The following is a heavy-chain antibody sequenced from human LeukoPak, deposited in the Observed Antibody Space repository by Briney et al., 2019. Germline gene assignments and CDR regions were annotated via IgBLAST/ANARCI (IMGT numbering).Heavy chain of an antibody. CDR3: ALCGDCYPGYYYYYMDV. V-gene: IGHV4-39*01. CDR1: GGSISSSSYY. Sequence: LETLSLTCTVSGGSISSSSYYWGWIRQPPGKGLEWIGSMYSGSTYYNPSLKSRVTISTDTSKNQFSLKLSSVTAADTAVYYCALCGDCYPGYYYYYMDVWGKGTTVTISS. D-gene: IGHD2-21*02. CDR2: MYSGST. J-gene: IGHJ6*03.